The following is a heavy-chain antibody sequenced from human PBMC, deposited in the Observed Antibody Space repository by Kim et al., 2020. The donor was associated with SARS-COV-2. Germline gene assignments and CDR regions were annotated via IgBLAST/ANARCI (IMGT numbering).Heavy chain of an antibody. J-gene: IGHJ4*02. CDR2: GST. CDR3: AKSLTIFDY. Sequence: GSTYYADSVKGRFTISRDNSKNTLYLQMNSLRAEDTAVYYCAKSLTIFDYWGQGTLVTVSS. D-gene: IGHD7-27*01. V-gene: IGHV3-23*01.